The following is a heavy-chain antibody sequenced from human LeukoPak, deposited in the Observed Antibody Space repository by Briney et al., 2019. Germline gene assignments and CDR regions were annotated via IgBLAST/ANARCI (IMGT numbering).Heavy chain of an antibody. D-gene: IGHD2-15*01. CDR2: IYYSGST. J-gene: IGHJ3*02. Sequence: PSETLSLTCTVSGGSISSSSYYWGWIRQPPGKGLEWIGSIYYSGSTYYNPSLKSRVTISVDTSKNQFSLTLSSVTAADTAVYYCARQRARYCSGGSCSKDAFDIWGQGTMVTVSS. V-gene: IGHV4-39*07. CDR3: ARQRARYCSGGSCSKDAFDI. CDR1: GGSISSSSYY.